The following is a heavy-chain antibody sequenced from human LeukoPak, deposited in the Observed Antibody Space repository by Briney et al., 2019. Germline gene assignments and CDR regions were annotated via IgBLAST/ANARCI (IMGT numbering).Heavy chain of an antibody. Sequence: GGSLRLSCAASGFTFSTYNTHWVRQAPGKGLEWVSYISSSGTALYYADSVKGRFTISRDNAKNSLYLQMNSLRDEDAAVYYCVRQFDYWGQGTLVTVSS. CDR2: ISSSGTAL. CDR1: GFTFSTYN. J-gene: IGHJ4*02. V-gene: IGHV3-48*02. CDR3: VRQFDY.